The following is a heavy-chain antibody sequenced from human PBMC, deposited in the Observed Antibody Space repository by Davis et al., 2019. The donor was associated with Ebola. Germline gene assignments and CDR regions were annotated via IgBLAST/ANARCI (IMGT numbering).Heavy chain of an antibody. D-gene: IGHD6-13*01. CDR3: ARDLEGRDGDSWSYYYYYMDL. J-gene: IGHJ6*03. CDR2: INPNSGGT. CDR1: GYTFTGYY. Sequence: ASVKVSCKASGYTFTGYYIHWVRQAPGQGLEWMGWINPNSGGTNYAQKFQGRVTMTRDTSVGTAYMELSSLRSDDTAVYYCARDLEGRDGDSWSYYYYYMDLWGKGTTVTVSS. V-gene: IGHV1-2*02.